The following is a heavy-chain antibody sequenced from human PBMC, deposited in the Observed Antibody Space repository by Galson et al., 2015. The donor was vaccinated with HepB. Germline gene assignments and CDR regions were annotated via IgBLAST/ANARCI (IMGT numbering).Heavy chain of an antibody. J-gene: IGHJ4*02. CDR1: GFTFSSYA. CDR3: ARDLQYCTTTGTCYYY. V-gene: IGHV3-23*01. D-gene: IGHD2/OR15-2a*01. Sequence: SLRLSCAASGFTFSSYAMSWVRQAPGKGLEWVSAISGSGGSTYYADSVKGRFTISRDNSKNTLYLQMNNLRAEDTAVYYCARDLQYCTTTGTCYYYWGQGTLVTVSS. CDR2: ISGSGGST.